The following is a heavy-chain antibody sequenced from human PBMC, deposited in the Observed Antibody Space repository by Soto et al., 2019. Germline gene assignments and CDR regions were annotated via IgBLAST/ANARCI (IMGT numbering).Heavy chain of an antibody. CDR2: IDPSDSYT. V-gene: IGHV5-10-1*01. CDR1: GYSFTSYW. J-gene: IGHJ6*02. D-gene: IGHD6-6*01. CDR3: ARLIAARLGYYYYGMDV. Sequence: GESLKISCKGSGYSFTSYWISRVRQMPGKGLEWMGRIDPSDSYTNYSPSFQGHVTISADKSISTAYLQWSSLKASDTAMYYCARLIAARLGYYYYGMDVWGQGTTVTVSS.